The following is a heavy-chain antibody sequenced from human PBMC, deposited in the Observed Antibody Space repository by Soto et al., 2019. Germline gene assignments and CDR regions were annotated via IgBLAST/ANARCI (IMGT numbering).Heavy chain of an antibody. CDR1: GDSFFSNSAA. J-gene: IGHJ4*02. Sequence: SQTLSLTCGIAGDSFFSNSAAWNWSRQSPSRGLECLGRTYYRCKWYNDYAVSVKSLITINPNNPNNQIPLPLNSVTTDDTHVDYCARARGYSYVSSLANWGQGTPVTVSS. CDR3: ARARGYSYVSSLAN. CDR2: TYYRCKWYN. D-gene: IGHD5-18*01. V-gene: IGHV6-1*01.